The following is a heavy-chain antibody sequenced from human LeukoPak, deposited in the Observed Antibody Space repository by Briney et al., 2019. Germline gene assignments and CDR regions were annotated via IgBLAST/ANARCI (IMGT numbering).Heavy chain of an antibody. CDR2: ISYDGSNK. V-gene: IGHV3-30*01. D-gene: IGHD6-19*01. J-gene: IGHJ4*02. CDR1: GFTFSSYA. Sequence: GRSLRLSCAAFGFTFSSYAMHWVRQAPGKGLEWVAVISYDGSNKYYADSVKGRFTISRDNSKNTLYLQMNSLRAEYTAVYYCARDSSGWYFGDFDYWGQGTLVTVSS. CDR3: ARDSSGWYFGDFDY.